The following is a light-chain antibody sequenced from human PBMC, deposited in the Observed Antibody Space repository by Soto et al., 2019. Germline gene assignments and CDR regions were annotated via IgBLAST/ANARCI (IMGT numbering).Light chain of an antibody. CDR2: DVN. J-gene: IGLJ1*01. CDR1: ASDIGGYTF. CDR3: SAQGAPNPYV. V-gene: IGLV2-8*01. Sequence: QSALTQPPSASGSPGQSVAISCTGTASDIGGYTFVSWYQQHPGKAPKLLIYDVNKRPSGVPDRFSGSKSGNTASLTVSGPQAEEEAVYYWSAQGAPNPYVFGPGTKVTAL.